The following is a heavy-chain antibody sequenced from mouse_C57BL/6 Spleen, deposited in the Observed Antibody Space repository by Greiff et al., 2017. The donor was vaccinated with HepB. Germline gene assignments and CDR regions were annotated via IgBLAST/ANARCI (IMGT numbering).Heavy chain of an antibody. J-gene: IGHJ4*01. CDR3: EWAWKSHYGYYAMDY. Sequence: DVKLVESGAGLVKPGGSLKLSCAASGFTFSDYGMHWVRQAPEKGLEWVAYISSDSSTTYYADTVKGRFTITRDNAKNTMFMQMTSLRSEDTAMYYCEWAWKSHYGYYAMDYWGQGTSVTVSS. CDR1: GFTFSDYG. V-gene: IGHV5-17*01. D-gene: IGHD1-1*01. CDR2: ISSDSSTT.